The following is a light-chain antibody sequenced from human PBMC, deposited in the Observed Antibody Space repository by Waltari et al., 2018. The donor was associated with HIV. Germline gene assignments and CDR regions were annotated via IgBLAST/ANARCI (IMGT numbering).Light chain of an antibody. Sequence: QSALTQPASVSGSPGQSITISCTGTSRDVGGYNYVSWYQQHPGKAPKFMIYDVIKRPSGGSNRVSGSTSGNTASLAISGLQAEDEADYYCSSYTSSSTWVFGGGTKLTVL. CDR3: SSYTSSSTWV. CDR1: SRDVGGYNY. V-gene: IGLV2-14*03. J-gene: IGLJ3*02. CDR2: DVI.